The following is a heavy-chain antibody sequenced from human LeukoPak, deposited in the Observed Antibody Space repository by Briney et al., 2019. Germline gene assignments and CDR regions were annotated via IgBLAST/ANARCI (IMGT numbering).Heavy chain of an antibody. CDR1: GFTFSSYW. Sequence: GGSLRLSCAASGFTFSSYWMRWVRQAPGKGLVWVSRINSDGSSTSYADSVKGRFTISRDNAKNTLYLQMNSLRAEDTAVYYCAGADVVGATYFDYWGQGTLVTVSS. D-gene: IGHD1-26*01. J-gene: IGHJ4*02. V-gene: IGHV3-74*01. CDR2: INSDGSST. CDR3: AGADVVGATYFDY.